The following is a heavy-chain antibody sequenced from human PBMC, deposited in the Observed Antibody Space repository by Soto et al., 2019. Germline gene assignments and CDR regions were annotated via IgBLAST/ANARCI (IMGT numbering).Heavy chain of an antibody. V-gene: IGHV3-49*03. D-gene: IGHD3-9*01. Sequence: GGSLRLSCTASGFTFGDYSMSWFRQAPGKGLEWVGFIRSKAYGGTTEYAASVKGRFTISRDDSKSIAYLQMNSLKTEDTAVYYCTRDSLDFYDILTGYEYYYYYYGMDVWGQGTPVTVSS. J-gene: IGHJ6*02. CDR3: TRDSLDFYDILTGYEYYYYYYGMDV. CDR1: GFTFGDYS. CDR2: IRSKAYGGTT.